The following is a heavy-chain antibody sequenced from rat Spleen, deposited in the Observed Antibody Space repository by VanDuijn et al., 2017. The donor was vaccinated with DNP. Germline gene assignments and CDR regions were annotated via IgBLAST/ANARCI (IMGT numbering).Heavy chain of an antibody. CDR2: ISTGGGDS. Sequence: EVQLVESGGGLVQPGRSLKLSCAASGFTFSDYYMAWVRQPPTKGLEWVASISTGGGDSYYRDSVKGRFTISRDNVKYTLYLQMDSLRSEETATYYCARHSTVAARDWFAFWGQGTLVTVSS. D-gene: IGHD1-2*01. CDR1: GFTFSDYY. CDR3: ARHSTVAARDWFAF. V-gene: IGHV5S11*01. J-gene: IGHJ3*01.